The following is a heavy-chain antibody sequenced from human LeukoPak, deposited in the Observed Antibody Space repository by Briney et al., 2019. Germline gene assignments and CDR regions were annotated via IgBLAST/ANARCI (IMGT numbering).Heavy chain of an antibody. V-gene: IGHV3-15*01. CDR2: IKSKNDGGTT. CDR3: TTDPRD. Sequence: GGSLRLSCAASGFSFSGTWVSWVRQAPGKGLEWVGRIKSKNDGGTTDYAAPVKDRFTISRDDSKHTVHLQMNSLKTEDTAVYFCTTDPRDWGQGTLVTVSS. CDR1: GFSFSGTW. J-gene: IGHJ4*02.